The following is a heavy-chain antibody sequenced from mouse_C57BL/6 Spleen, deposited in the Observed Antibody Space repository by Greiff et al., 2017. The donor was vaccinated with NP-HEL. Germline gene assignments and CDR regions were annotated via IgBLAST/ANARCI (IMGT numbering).Heavy chain of an antibody. D-gene: IGHD1-1*01. CDR1: GYTFTSYW. J-gene: IGHJ2*01. CDR3: ATRTVVASDFDY. CDR2: IYPGSGST. V-gene: IGHV1-55*01. Sequence: VQLQQSGAELVKPGASVKMSCKASGYTFTSYWITWVKQRPGQGLEWIGDIYPGSGSTNYNEKFKSKATLTVNTSSSTAYMQLSSLTSEDSAVYYCATRTVVASDFDYWGQGTTLTVSS.